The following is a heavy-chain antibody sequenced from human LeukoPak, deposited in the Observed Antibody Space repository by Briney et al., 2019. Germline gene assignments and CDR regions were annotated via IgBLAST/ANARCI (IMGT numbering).Heavy chain of an antibody. CDR2: INSDGSST. J-gene: IGHJ3*02. CDR3: ARDLWAGGTGPFDAFDI. D-gene: IGHD1-26*01. CDR1: GFTFSSYW. V-gene: IGHV3-74*01. Sequence: GGSLRLSCAASGFTFSSYWMHWVRQAPGKGLVWVSRINSDGSSTSYADSVKGRFTISRDNAKNTLYLQMNSLRAEDTAVYYCARDLWAGGTGPFDAFDIWGQGTMVTVSS.